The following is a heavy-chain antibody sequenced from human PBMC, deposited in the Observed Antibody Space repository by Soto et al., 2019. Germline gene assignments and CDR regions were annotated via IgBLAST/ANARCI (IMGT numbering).Heavy chain of an antibody. D-gene: IGHD2-2*01. CDR1: GFTFSSYV. V-gene: IGHV3-30*18. CDR2: ISYEGSNK. J-gene: IGHJ6*02. Sequence: QVQLVEPGGGVVQPGRSLRLSCAASGFTFSSYVMHWVRQAPGKGLEWVAVISYEGSNKYYADSVKGRFTISRDNSKNTLYLQMNSLRAEDTAVYYCAKDGSCSSTSCYPYYYYGMYVWGQGTTVTVSS. CDR3: AKDGSCSSTSCYPYYYYGMYV.